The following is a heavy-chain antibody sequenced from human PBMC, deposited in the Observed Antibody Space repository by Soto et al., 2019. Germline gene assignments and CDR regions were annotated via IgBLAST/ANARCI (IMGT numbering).Heavy chain of an antibody. CDR1: GFTFSNYW. CDR2: MNSDGSNT. V-gene: IGHV3-74*01. J-gene: IGHJ4*02. D-gene: IGHD3-10*01. CDR3: ATSKGSVSNSPTSN. Sequence: PGGSLGLSCAAYGFTFSNYWMHWVRQAPGKGLVWISRMNSDGSNTVYADAVKGRFTISRDNAKNTLYLQMNSLRVEDTAVYYWATSKGSVSNSPTSNWGKGTLVTVSS.